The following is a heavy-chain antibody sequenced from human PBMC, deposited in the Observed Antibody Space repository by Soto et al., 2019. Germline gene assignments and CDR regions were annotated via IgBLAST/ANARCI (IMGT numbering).Heavy chain of an antibody. CDR3: ARDALPARPNTWFDP. V-gene: IGHV1-46*01. D-gene: IGHD6-6*01. CDR1: GYTFTSYY. J-gene: IGHJ5*02. CDR2: INPSGGST. Sequence: ASVKVSCKASGYTFTSYYMHWVRQAPGQGLEWMGIINPSGGSTSYAQKFQGRVTMTRDTSTSTVYMELSSLRSEDTAVYYCARDALPARPNTWFDPWGQGTLVTVSS.